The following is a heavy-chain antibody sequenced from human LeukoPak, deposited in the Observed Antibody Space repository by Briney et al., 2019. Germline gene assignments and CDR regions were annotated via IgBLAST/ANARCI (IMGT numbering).Heavy chain of an antibody. CDR1: GFTFSDYY. D-gene: IGHD3-3*01. CDR3: ASALEWLPETDY. J-gene: IGHJ4*02. Sequence: PGGSLRLSCAASGFTFSDYYMSWIRQAPGKGLEWVSYISSSGSTIYYADSVKGRFTISRDKAKNSLYLQMNSLRAEDTAVYYCASALEWLPETDYWGQGTLVTVSS. CDR2: ISSSGSTI. V-gene: IGHV3-11*04.